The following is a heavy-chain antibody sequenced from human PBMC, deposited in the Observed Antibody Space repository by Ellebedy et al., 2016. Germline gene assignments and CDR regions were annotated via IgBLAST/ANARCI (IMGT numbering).Heavy chain of an antibody. Sequence: GGSLRLSXAPSGFTFSNYFMTWIRRAPGKGLEWVATISGAGYTTFFADSVKDRFTISRDNSKNTLYLQMNNLRVDDTALYYCRQGHYFDQWGQGALVTVSS. V-gene: IGHV3-23*01. J-gene: IGHJ4*02. CDR2: ISGAGYTT. CDR3: RQGHYFDQ. CDR1: GFTFSNYF.